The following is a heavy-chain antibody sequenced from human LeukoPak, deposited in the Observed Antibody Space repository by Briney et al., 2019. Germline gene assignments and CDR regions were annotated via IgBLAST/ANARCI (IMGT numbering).Heavy chain of an antibody. V-gene: IGHV3-7*01. Sequence: GGSLRLSCAASGFTFSSYWMCWVRQAPGKGLEWVANIKQDGSEKYYVDSVKGRFTISRDNAKNSLYLQMNSLRAEDTAVYYCARRGELAATPFDYWGQGTLVTVSS. CDR1: GFTFSSYW. CDR2: IKQDGSEK. CDR3: ARRGELAATPFDY. J-gene: IGHJ4*02. D-gene: IGHD2-15*01.